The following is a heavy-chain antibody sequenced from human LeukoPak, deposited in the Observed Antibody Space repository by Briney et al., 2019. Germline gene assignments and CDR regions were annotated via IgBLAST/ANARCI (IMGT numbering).Heavy chain of an antibody. J-gene: IGHJ6*03. CDR2: IRYDGSNI. CDR3: AKDLQQWLVSPYYYYMDV. Sequence: GGSLRLSCAASGFTFSSYGMHWVRQAPGKGLEWVAFIRYDGSNIHYADSVKGRFTVSRDNSNLYLQMNSLGAEDMAVYYCAKDLQQWLVSPYYYYMDVWGNGTTVTVSS. V-gene: IGHV3-30*02. D-gene: IGHD6-19*01. CDR1: GFTFSSYG.